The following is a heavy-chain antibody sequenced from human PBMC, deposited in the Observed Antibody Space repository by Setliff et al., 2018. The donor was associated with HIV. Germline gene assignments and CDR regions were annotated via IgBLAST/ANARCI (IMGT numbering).Heavy chain of an antibody. CDR3: ARGTDFWSGSSNFDY. V-gene: IGHV1-2*02. D-gene: IGHD3-3*01. Sequence: ASVKVSCKASGYTLAGYFMHWVRQAPGQGLEWMGWINPNSGGTNYAQKFQGRVTMTRDTSISTAYLDLSRLRSDDTAIYFCARGTDFWSGSSNFDYWGQGTQVTVSS. CDR1: GYTLAGYF. J-gene: IGHJ4*02. CDR2: INPNSGGT.